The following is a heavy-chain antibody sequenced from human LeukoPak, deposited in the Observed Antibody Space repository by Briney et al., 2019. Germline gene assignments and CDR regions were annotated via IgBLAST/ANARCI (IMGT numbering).Heavy chain of an antibody. CDR3: ARRAGSGWYELGGDYYYYYMDV. CDR2: IKQDGSEK. J-gene: IGHJ6*03. V-gene: IGHV3-7*01. CDR1: GFTFSSYW. D-gene: IGHD6-19*01. Sequence: PGGSLRLSCAASGFTFSSYWMSWVRQSPGKVLEWVANIKQDGSEKYYVDSVKGRFTISRDNAKNSLYLQMNSLRAEDTAVYYCARRAGSGWYELGGDYYYYYMDVWGKGTTVTVSS.